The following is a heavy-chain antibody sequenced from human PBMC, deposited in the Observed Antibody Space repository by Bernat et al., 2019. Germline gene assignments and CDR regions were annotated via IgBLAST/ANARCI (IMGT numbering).Heavy chain of an antibody. Sequence: QVQLQESGPGLVKPSETLSLTCTVSGGSISSYYWSWIRQPPGKGLEWIGYIYYSGSTNYNPSLKCRVTISVDTSKNQCSLKLSSVTAADTAVYYCARHGYDYIWGSYRYTGVAAFDIWGQGTMVTVSS. CDR2: IYYSGST. J-gene: IGHJ3*02. CDR3: ARHGYDYIWGSYRYTGVAAFDI. V-gene: IGHV4-59*08. CDR1: GGSISSYY. D-gene: IGHD3-16*02.